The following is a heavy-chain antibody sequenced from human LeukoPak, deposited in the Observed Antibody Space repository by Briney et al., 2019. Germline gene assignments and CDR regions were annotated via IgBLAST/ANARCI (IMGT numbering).Heavy chain of an antibody. V-gene: IGHV1-18*01. J-gene: IGHJ4*02. Sequence: ASVTVSCKASGYTFTSYGISWVRQAPGQGLEWMGWISAYNGNTNYAQKLQGRVTMTTDTSTSTAYMELRSLRSDDTAVYYCARLSVTDYVWGSWGQGTLVTVSS. D-gene: IGHD3-16*01. CDR1: GYTFTSYG. CDR2: ISAYNGNT. CDR3: ARLSVTDYVWGS.